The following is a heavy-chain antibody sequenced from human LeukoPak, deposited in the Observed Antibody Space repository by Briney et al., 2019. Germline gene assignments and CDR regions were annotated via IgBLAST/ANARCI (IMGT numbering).Heavy chain of an antibody. D-gene: IGHD3-9*01. Sequence: GGSLRLSCAASGFTFSSYAMHWVRQAPGKGLEWVAVISYDGSNKYYADSVKGRFTISRDNSKNTLYLQMNSLRAEDTAVYYCASDILTGYNETNYWGQGTQVTVSS. J-gene: IGHJ4*02. CDR1: GFTFSSYA. V-gene: IGHV3-30-3*01. CDR2: ISYDGSNK. CDR3: ASDILTGYNETNY.